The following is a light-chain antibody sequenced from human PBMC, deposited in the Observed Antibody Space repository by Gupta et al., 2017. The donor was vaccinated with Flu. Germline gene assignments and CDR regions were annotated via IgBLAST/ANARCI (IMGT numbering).Light chain of an antibody. CDR2: GNS. J-gene: IGLJ2*01. CDR3: QSYDSSLRVV. Sequence: RFTISCTGSNSNIGTGYDVHWYQQLPGAAPKLLIYGNSNRPSGVPDRFSGFKSGASASLAITGLQADDEADYYCQSYDSSLRVVFGGGTKLTVL. CDR1: NSNIGTGYD. V-gene: IGLV1-40*03.